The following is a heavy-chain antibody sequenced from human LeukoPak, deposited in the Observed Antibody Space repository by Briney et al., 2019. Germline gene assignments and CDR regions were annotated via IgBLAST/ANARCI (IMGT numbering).Heavy chain of an antibody. V-gene: IGHV3-48*03. CDR2: ISRSGSTM. J-gene: IGHJ4*02. CDR1: GFTFSSYE. D-gene: IGHD3/OR15-3a*01. Sequence: HPGGSLRLSCAASGFTFSSYEMNWVRQAPGKGLEWVSYISRSGSTMYYADSVKGRFTISRDNAKNSLYLQMNSLRAEDTAVYYCAREWTLTYWGQGTQVTVSS. CDR3: AREWTLTY.